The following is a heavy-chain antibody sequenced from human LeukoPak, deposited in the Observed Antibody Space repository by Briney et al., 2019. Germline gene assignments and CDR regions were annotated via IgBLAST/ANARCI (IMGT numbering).Heavy chain of an antibody. Sequence: GESLKISCKASGYTFTGYYMHWVRQAPGQGLEWMGWINPNSGGTNYAQKFQGRVTMTRDTSISTAYMELSRLRSDDTAVYYCARVSGLLWFGELLIPFDYWGQGTLVTVSS. CDR3: ARVSGLLWFGELLIPFDY. D-gene: IGHD3-10*01. CDR2: INPNSGGT. CDR1: GYTFTGYY. J-gene: IGHJ4*02. V-gene: IGHV1-2*02.